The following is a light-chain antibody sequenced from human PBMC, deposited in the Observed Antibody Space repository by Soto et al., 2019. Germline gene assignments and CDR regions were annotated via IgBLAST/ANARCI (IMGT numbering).Light chain of an antibody. CDR2: DAS. Sequence: EIVLTQSPATLSLSPGDRATLSCRASQSVSSYLAWYQQKPGQAPRLLIYDASNRATGIPARFSGSGSGTDFTLTISSLEPEDFAVYYSQQRSNWAFGPGTKVDIK. CDR3: QQRSNWA. V-gene: IGKV3-11*01. CDR1: QSVSSY. J-gene: IGKJ3*01.